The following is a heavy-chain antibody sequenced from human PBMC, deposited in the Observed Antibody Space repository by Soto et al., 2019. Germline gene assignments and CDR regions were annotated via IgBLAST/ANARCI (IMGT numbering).Heavy chain of an antibody. Sequence: LETLSLTCTVSGASISSYYWSWMRQPPGKGLEWIGNIYYRGSTNYSPSLKSRVTISVDTSKNQFSLKLNSVTAADTAVYYCAREWELVYWGPGTLVPVSS. CDR1: GASISSYY. V-gene: IGHV4-59*01. J-gene: IGHJ4*02. CDR2: IYYRGST. CDR3: AREWELVY. D-gene: IGHD1-26*01.